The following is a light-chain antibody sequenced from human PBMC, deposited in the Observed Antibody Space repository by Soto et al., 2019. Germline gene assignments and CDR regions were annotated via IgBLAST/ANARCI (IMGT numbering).Light chain of an antibody. CDR1: QSLLFRNGYTY. CDR3: MQALQTPIT. CDR2: LGS. Sequence: DIVLTQSPLSLPVTPGEPASISCRSSQSLLFRNGYTYLDWYLQKPGQSPQLLIYLGSNRASGVPDRFSGSGSGTDFTLKISRVEAEDVGVYYCMQALQTPITFGQGTRLEIK. V-gene: IGKV2-28*01. J-gene: IGKJ5*01.